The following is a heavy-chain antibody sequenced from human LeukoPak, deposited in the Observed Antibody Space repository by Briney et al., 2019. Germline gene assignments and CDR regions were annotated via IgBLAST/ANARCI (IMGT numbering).Heavy chain of an antibody. CDR3: ARDRGSSWSLHGAFDI. CDR1: GFTFSSYW. J-gene: IGHJ3*02. V-gene: IGHV3-7*01. Sequence: PGGSLRLSCAASGFTFSSYWMSWVRQTPGKGLEWVANIKQDGSEKYYVDSVKGRFTISRDNAKNSLYLQMNSLRAEDTAVYYCARDRGSSWSLHGAFDIWGQGTMVTVSS. D-gene: IGHD6-13*01. CDR2: IKQDGSEK.